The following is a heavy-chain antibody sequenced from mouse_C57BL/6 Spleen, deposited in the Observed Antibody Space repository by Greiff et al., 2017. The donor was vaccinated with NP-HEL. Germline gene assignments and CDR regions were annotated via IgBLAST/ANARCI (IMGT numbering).Heavy chain of an antibody. CDR3: ARQSNYGFAY. D-gene: IGHD2-5*01. CDR1: GFTFSSYT. J-gene: IGHJ3*01. Sequence: EVQRVESGGGLVKPGGSLKLSCAASGFTFSSYTMSWVRQTPEKRLEWVATISGGGGNTYYPDSVKGRFTISRDNAKNTLYLQMSSLRSEDTALYYCARQSNYGFAYWGQGTLVTVSA. V-gene: IGHV5-9*01. CDR2: ISGGGGNT.